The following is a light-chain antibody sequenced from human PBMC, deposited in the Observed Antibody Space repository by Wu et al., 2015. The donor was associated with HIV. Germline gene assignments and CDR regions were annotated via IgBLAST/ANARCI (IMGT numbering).Light chain of an antibody. J-gene: IGKJ4*01. CDR3: QQRANWPLT. V-gene: IGKV3-15*01. Sequence: EIVMTQSPATLSVSPGERATLSCRASQSVNSNLAWYQQKPGQAPRLLIYGASSRATGIPARFSGSGSGTDFTLTISSLEPEDFAVYYCQQRANWPLTFGGRDRRWEIK. CDR2: GAS. CDR1: QSVNSN.